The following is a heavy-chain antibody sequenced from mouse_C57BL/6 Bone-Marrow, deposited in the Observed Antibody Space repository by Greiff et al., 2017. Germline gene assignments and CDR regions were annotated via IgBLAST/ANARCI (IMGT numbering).Heavy chain of an antibody. CDR3: ARRAMIKDYAMDY. CDR2: ISSGSSTI. J-gene: IGHJ4*01. CDR1: GFTFSDYG. D-gene: IGHD2-4*01. V-gene: IGHV5-17*01. Sequence: EVKVVESGGGLVKPGGSLKLSCAASGFTFSDYGMHWVRQAPEKGLEWVAYISSGSSTIYYADTVKGRFTISRDNAKNTLFLQMTSLRSEDTAMYYCARRAMIKDYAMDYWGQGTSVTVSS.